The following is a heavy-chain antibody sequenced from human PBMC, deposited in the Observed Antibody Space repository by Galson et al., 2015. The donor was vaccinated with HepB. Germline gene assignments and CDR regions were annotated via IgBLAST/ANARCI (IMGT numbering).Heavy chain of an antibody. CDR1: SISSYY. CDR2: IYYSGST. J-gene: IGHJ2*01. Sequence: SISSYYWSWIRQPPGKGLEWIGYIYYSGSTNYNPSLKSRVTISVDTSKNQFSLKLSSVTAADTAVYYCARVSGGAAANDYWYFDLWGRGTLVTVSS. D-gene: IGHD6-13*01. V-gene: IGHV4-59*01. CDR3: ARVSGGAAANDYWYFDL.